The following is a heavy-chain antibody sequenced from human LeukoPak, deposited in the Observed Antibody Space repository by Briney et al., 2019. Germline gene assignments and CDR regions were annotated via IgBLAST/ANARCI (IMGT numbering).Heavy chain of an antibody. CDR1: GYTFTSYA. CDR2: INAGNGNT. CDR3: ARSMVRGVVITRGYFDY. D-gene: IGHD3-10*01. Sequence: ASVKVSCKASGYTFTSYAVHWVRQAPGQRLEWMGWINAGNGNTKYSQKFQGRVTITRDTSASTAYMELSSLRSEDTAVYYCARSMVRGVVITRGYFDYWGQGTLVTVSS. J-gene: IGHJ4*02. V-gene: IGHV1-3*01.